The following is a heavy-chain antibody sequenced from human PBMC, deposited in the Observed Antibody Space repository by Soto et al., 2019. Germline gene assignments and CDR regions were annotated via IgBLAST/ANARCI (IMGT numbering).Heavy chain of an antibody. D-gene: IGHD5-18*01. J-gene: IGHJ6*02. CDR2: IDWDDDK. Sequence: SGPTLVNPTQTLTLTCTVSGFSLSTSRMCVSWIRQPPGKALEWLALIDWDDDKYYSTSLKTRLTISKDTSKNQVVLTMTNMDPVDTATYYCARIKGSPVTAYYYGLEVWGQGITVTVAS. CDR1: GFSLSTSRMC. V-gene: IGHV2-70*01. CDR3: ARIKGSPVTAYYYGLEV.